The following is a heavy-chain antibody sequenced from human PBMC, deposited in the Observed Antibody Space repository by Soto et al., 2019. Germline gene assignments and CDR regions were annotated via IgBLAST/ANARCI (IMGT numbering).Heavy chain of an antibody. CDR1: GFTFSSYA. D-gene: IGHD3-3*01. J-gene: IGHJ4*02. CDR2: ISSNGGST. Sequence: EVQLVESGGGLVQPGGSLRLSCAASGFTFSSYAMHWVRQAPGKGLEYVSAISSNGGSTYYANSVKGRFTISRDNSKNTLYLQMGSLRAEDMAVYYCARGKTYYDFWSGYYTAPTLDYWGQGTLVTVSS. CDR3: ARGKTYYDFWSGYYTAPTLDY. V-gene: IGHV3-64*01.